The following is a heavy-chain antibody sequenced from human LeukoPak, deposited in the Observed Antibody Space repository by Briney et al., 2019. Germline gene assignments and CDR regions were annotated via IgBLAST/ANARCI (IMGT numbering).Heavy chain of an antibody. CDR1: GFTFSSYA. J-gene: IGHJ4*02. V-gene: IGHV3-23*01. Sequence: GGSLRLSCAASGFTFSSYAMSWVRQAPGKGLEWVSAISGSGGSTYYADSVKGRFTISRDNSKNSLYLQMNSLRAEDTAVYYCARPRSGCCSGGSCSFWGQGTLVTVSS. CDR3: ARPRSGCCSGGSCSF. D-gene: IGHD2-15*01. CDR2: ISGSGGST.